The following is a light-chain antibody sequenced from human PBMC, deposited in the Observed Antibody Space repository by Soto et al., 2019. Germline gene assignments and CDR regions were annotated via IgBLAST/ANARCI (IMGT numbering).Light chain of an antibody. V-gene: IGKV2-28*01. CDR3: MQSIQTPLT. J-gene: IGKJ4*01. CDR1: QSLLHSNGYNY. CDR2: LGS. Sequence: EIVMTQSPLSLPVIPGEPASISCRSSQSLLHSNGYNYLDWYLQKPGQSPQLLMYLGSNRASGVPDRFSGSGSGTDFTLKINRVEAEDVGIYYCMQSIQTPLTFGGGTKVEIK.